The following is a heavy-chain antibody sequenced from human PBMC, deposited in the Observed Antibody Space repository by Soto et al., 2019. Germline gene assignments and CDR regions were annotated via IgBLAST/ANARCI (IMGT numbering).Heavy chain of an antibody. J-gene: IGHJ4*02. D-gene: IGHD2-2*01. Sequence: AGGSLRLSCAVSGFTFSSYAMSWVRQAPGKGLEWVSAISGSGGSTYYADSVKGRFTISRDNSKNTLYLQMNSLRAEDTAVYYCAKPGPISSTSWQYFDYWGQGTLVTVSS. CDR2: ISGSGGST. CDR1: GFTFSSYA. V-gene: IGHV3-23*01. CDR3: AKPGPISSTSWQYFDY.